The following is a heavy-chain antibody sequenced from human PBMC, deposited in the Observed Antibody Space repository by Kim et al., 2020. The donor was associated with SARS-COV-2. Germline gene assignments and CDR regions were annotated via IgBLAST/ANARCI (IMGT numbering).Heavy chain of an antibody. CDR3: TTDSRMVRGVIIPFSSGFGM. CDR2: IKSKTDGGTT. D-gene: IGHD3-10*01. J-gene: IGHJ3*01. Sequence: GGSLRLSCAASGFTFSNAWMSWVRQAPGKGLEWVGRIKSKTDGGTTDYAAPVKARFTISRDDSKNTLYLQMNSLKTEGTAVYYCTTDSRMVRGVIIPFSSGFGMWGQGKMVTVS. CDR1: GFTFSNAW. V-gene: IGHV3-15*01.